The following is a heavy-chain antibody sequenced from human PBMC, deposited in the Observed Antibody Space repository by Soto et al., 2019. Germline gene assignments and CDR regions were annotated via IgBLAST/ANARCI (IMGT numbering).Heavy chain of an antibody. D-gene: IGHD3-9*01. CDR3: ALDWSREYDILTGYSNHFDH. J-gene: IGHJ4*02. Sequence: PAEPLSLTSAVSGYFVSSGYNWGWIRQLPGTGPEWIGSIYRSGSTSYNPYLKSRGSISVDTSKNQFSLKLSSVTAADTAVYYCALDWSREYDILTGYSNHFDHWGQGTLVTVS. V-gene: IGHV4-38-2*01. CDR1: GYFVSSGYN. CDR2: IYRSGST.